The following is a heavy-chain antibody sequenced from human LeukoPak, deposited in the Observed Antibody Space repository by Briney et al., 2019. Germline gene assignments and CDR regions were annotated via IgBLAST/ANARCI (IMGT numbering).Heavy chain of an antibody. D-gene: IGHD1-26*01. Sequence: GGSLRLSCAVSGFTFRNYAIHWVRQAPGKGLEWVAFISYDGNVKYYADSVKGRFTIPRDNSRNTLDLQMNSLRPEDTAIYYCARDLSEKYSTDYWGQGTLVTVSS. CDR1: GFTFRNYA. CDR2: ISYDGNVK. V-gene: IGHV3-30-3*01. CDR3: ARDLSEKYSTDY. J-gene: IGHJ4*02.